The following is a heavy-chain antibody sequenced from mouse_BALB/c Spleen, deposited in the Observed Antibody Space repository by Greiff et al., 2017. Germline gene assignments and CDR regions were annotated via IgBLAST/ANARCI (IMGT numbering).Heavy chain of an antibody. CDR2: INPYYGST. J-gene: IGHJ4*01. V-gene: IGHV1-39*01. CDR1: GYSFTDYI. CDR3: ARTDRYDAMDY. D-gene: IGHD2-14*01. Sequence: VQLQQTGPELVKPGASVKISCKASGYSFTDYIMLWVKQSHGKSLEWIGNINPYYGSTSYNLKFKGKATLTVDKSSSTAYMQLNSLTSEDSAVYYCARTDRYDAMDYWGQGTSVTVSS.